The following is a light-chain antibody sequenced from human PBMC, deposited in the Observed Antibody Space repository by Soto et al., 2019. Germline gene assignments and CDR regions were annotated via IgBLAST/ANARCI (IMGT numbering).Light chain of an antibody. CDR1: SSNIGSNY. J-gene: IGLJ2*01. Sequence: QSVLTQPPSASGTPGQRGTISCSGSSSNIGSNYVYWYQQLPGTATKLLIYRNNQRPSGVPDRFSGSKSGTSASLAISGLRSEDEADYYCAAWDDSLSGVVFGGGTKVTVL. CDR2: RNN. V-gene: IGLV1-47*01. CDR3: AAWDDSLSGVV.